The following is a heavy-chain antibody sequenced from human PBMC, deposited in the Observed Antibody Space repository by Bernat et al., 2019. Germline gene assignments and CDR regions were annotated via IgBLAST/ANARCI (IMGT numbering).Heavy chain of an antibody. J-gene: IGHJ6*03. CDR3: TRDPMTTVTGYYYYYYYYMDV. Sequence: EVQLVESGGGLVQPGRSLRLSCTASGFTFGDYAMSWVRQAPGQGLEWVGFISSKAYGETTEFAASVKGRLTISRDDSKSIAYLQMNSLKTEDTAVYYCTRDPMTTVTGYYYYYYYYMDVWGKGTTVTVSS. CDR1: GFTFGDYA. D-gene: IGHD4-17*01. V-gene: IGHV3-49*04. CDR2: ISSKAYGETT.